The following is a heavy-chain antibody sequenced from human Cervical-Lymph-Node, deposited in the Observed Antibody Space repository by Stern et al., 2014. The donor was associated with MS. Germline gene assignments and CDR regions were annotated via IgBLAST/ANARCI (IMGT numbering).Heavy chain of an antibody. V-gene: IGHV1-69*01. D-gene: IGHD3-16*01. Sequence: QMQLVQSGAEVKKSGSSGKVSCKASGGSFRSYPITWGRQAPGQGLEWMGGIIPVFDIANYAQKFQGRVTITADESTTTAYMELSSLRSDDTAVYYCARSPRTFGGVAYTFDIWGQGTMVTVSS. CDR3: ARSPRTFGGVAYTFDI. J-gene: IGHJ3*02. CDR1: GGSFRSYP. CDR2: IIPVFDIA.